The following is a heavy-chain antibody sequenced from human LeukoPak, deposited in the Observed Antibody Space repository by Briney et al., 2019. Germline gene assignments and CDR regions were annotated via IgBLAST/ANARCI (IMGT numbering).Heavy chain of an antibody. CDR2: INPDGSST. Sequence: GGSLRLSCAASGFTFSSYWMHWVRQAPGKGLVWVSRINPDGSSTNYADSGKGRFTISRGNAKNTLYLQMNSLRAEDTAVYYCVSSLGGNDNWGQGTLVSVSS. V-gene: IGHV3-74*01. J-gene: IGHJ4*02. CDR1: GFTFSSYW. CDR3: VSSLGGNDN.